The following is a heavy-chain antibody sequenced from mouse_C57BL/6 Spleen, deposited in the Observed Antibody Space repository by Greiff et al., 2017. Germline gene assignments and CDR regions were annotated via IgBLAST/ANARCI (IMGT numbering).Heavy chain of an antibody. CDR3: ARFSSYYAMDY. CDR1: GFTFSSYG. V-gene: IGHV5-6*01. J-gene: IGHJ4*01. Sequence: EVHLVESGGDLVKPGGSLKLSCAASGFTFSSYGMSWVRQTPDKRLEWVATISSGGSYTYYPDSVKGRFTISRDNAKNTLYLLMSSLKSEDTAMYYCARFSSYYAMDYWGQGTSVTVSS. D-gene: IGHD1-1*01. CDR2: ISSGGSYT.